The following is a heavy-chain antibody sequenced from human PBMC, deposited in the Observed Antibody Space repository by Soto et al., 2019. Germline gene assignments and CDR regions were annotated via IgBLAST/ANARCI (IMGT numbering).Heavy chain of an antibody. CDR1: GYTFTSYD. V-gene: IGHV1-8*01. CDR3: AVCDRLRFLEWKTQYYYYYGMDV. J-gene: IGHJ6*02. D-gene: IGHD3-3*01. Sequence: GASVKVSCKASGYTFTSYDINWVRQATGQGLEWMGWMNPNSGNTGYAQKFQGRVTMTRNTSISTAYMELSSLRSEDTAVYYCAVCDRLRFLEWKTQYYYYYGMDVWGQGTTVTVSS. CDR2: MNPNSGNT.